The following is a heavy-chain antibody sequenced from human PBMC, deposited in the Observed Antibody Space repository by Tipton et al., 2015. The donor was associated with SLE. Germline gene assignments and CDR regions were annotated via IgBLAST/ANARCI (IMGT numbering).Heavy chain of an antibody. V-gene: IGHV4-34*01. CDR2: INHSGST. D-gene: IGHD3-3*01. Sequence: TLSLTCAVYGGSFSDYSWSWIRQPPGKGLEWIGEINHSGSTNYNPSLKSRVTISVDTSKIQFSLKLSSVTAADTAVYYCARGRLLEWLSTYYSYYGMDVWGHGTTVTVSS. CDR1: GGSFSDYS. J-gene: IGHJ6*02. CDR3: ARGRLLEWLSTYYSYYGMDV.